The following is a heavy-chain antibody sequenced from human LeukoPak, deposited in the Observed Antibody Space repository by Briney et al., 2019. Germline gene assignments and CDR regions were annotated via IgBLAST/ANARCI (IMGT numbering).Heavy chain of an antibody. Sequence: ASVKVSCKVSGYTLTELSMHWVRQAPGKGLEWTGGFDPEDGETIYAQKFQGRVTMTEDTSTDTAYMELSSLRSEDTAVYYCATGRGGYGIFDIWGQGTMVTVSS. CDR1: GYTLTELS. D-gene: IGHD3-22*01. CDR2: FDPEDGET. J-gene: IGHJ3*02. V-gene: IGHV1-24*01. CDR3: ATGRGGYGIFDI.